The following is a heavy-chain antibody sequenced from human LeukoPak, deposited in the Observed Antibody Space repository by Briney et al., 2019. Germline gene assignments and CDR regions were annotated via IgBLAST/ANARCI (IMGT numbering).Heavy chain of an antibody. CDR2: ISGSGGST. V-gene: IGHV3-23*01. CDR3: AKESFGSGEGY. D-gene: IGHD3-10*01. CDR1: GFTFSSYA. J-gene: IGHJ4*02. Sequence: GGSLRLSCAASGFTFSSYAMTWVRRAPGKGLEWVSVISGSGGSTYYADSVKGRFTISRDNSKNTLYLQMNSLRAEATAVYYCAKESFGSGEGYWGQGTLVTVSS.